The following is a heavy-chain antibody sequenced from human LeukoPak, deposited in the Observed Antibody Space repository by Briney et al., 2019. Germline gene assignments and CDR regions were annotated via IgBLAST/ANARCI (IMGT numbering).Heavy chain of an antibody. V-gene: IGHV3-21*04. CDR2: MTSSRYI. CDR3: TRDQFFDYDNDDAFDV. CDR1: GFSLKTYN. Sequence: PGRSLRLSCAASGFSLKTYNMNWVRQAPGKGLEWVSSMTSSRYIYYADSVKGRFTISRDDANNLVFLQMHSLRAEDTAIYYCTRDQFFDYDNDDAFDVWGQGTKVIVSS. D-gene: IGHD3-22*01. J-gene: IGHJ3*01.